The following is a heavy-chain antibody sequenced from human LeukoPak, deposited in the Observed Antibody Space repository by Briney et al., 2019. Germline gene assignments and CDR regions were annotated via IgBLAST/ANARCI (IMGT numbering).Heavy chain of an antibody. V-gene: IGHV3-23*01. CDR3: AKDGIGGIYYDSSGYFDN. Sequence: GGSLRLSCTASGFTFGDYAMSWVRQAPGKGLEWVSAISGSGGSTYYADPLKGRFTISRDNSKNTLYLQMNSLRAEDTALYYCAKDGIGGIYYDSSGYFDNWGQGTLVTVSS. J-gene: IGHJ4*02. CDR1: GFTFGDYA. D-gene: IGHD3-22*01. CDR2: ISGSGGST.